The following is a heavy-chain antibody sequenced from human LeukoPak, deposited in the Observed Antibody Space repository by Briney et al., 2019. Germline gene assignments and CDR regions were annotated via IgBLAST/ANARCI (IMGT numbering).Heavy chain of an antibody. Sequence: SETLSLTCTVSGGSVTSSDYYWGWIRQAPGKGLEWIGSIYYSGSTYYSPSLKSRVTISVDTSKNHFSLKVSAVTAADTAVYYCARNSRSPYRFFYMDVWGKGTTVTVSS. CDR2: IYYSGST. CDR3: ARNSRSPYRFFYMDV. J-gene: IGHJ6*03. CDR1: GGSVTSSDYY. V-gene: IGHV4-39*07.